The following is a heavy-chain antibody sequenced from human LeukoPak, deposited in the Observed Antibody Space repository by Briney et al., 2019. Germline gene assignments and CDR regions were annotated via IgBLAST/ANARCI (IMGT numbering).Heavy chain of an antibody. CDR3: AKANVVAAMADWFDP. CDR2: ISSSGSGGNT. D-gene: IGHD2-15*01. Sequence: PGGSLRLSRVASGVTLSNYAMSWARQAPGKGLEWVSGISSSGSGGNTYYADSVKGRFTISRDNSKNTLYLQMNSLRAEDTAVYYCAKANVVAAMADWFDPWGQGTLVTVSS. V-gene: IGHV3-23*01. CDR1: GVTLSNYA. J-gene: IGHJ5*02.